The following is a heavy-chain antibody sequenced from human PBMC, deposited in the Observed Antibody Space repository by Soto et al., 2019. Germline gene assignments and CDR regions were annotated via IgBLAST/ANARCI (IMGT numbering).Heavy chain of an antibody. Sequence: TMSLTCSVYGGSFSGHYGSWVSPSPGKGLEWIGEIYHSGSTNYNPSLKSRVTISVDKSKNQFSLKLSSVTAADTAGYDCARDCGGDHYYGMDCWGQGTTVTVSS. CDR2: IYHSGST. D-gene: IGHD2-21*02. CDR1: GGSFSGHY. J-gene: IGHJ6*02. V-gene: IGHV4-34*01. CDR3: ARDCGGDHYYGMDC.